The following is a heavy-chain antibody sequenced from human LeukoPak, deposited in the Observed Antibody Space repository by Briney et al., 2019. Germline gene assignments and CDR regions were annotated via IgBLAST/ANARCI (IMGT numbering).Heavy chain of an antibody. Sequence: GGSLRLSCAASGFTFSSYSMNWVRQAPGKGLEWVSYISSGSSTIYYADSVKGRFTISRDNAKNSLYLQMNSLRAEDTAVYYCAGDDIVVVPAAKSFDYWGQGTLVTVSS. D-gene: IGHD2-2*01. CDR3: AGDDIVVVPAAKSFDY. J-gene: IGHJ4*02. CDR2: ISSGSSTI. V-gene: IGHV3-48*04. CDR1: GFTFSSYS.